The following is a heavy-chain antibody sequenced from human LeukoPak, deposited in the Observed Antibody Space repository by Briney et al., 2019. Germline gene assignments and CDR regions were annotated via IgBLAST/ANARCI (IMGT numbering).Heavy chain of an antibody. J-gene: IGHJ6*02. D-gene: IGHD4-17*01. Sequence: SETLSLTCTVSGGSISSYYWSWIRQPPGKGLEWIGFIYYSGSTNYNPSLKSRVTISVDTSKNQFSLKLSSVTAADTAVYYCARTTVTTYYYYGMDVWGQGTTVTVSS. CDR3: ARTTVTTYYYYGMDV. V-gene: IGHV4-59*01. CDR1: GGSISSYY. CDR2: IYYSGST.